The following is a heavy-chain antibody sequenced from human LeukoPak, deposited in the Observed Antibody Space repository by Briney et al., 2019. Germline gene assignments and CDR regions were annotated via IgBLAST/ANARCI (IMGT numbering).Heavy chain of an antibody. CDR2: IYYSGST. J-gene: IGHJ1*01. CDR1: GGSISSSSYD. Sequence: SETLSLTCTVSGGSISSSSYDWGWIRQERGKGREWLGTIYYSGSTYYNASLKSRLFISVDTSNNQFSLRLSFVTAADTAVYYCARRRYYDATGYLDWGQGTLITVSS. D-gene: IGHD3-22*01. CDR3: ARRRYYDATGYLD. V-gene: IGHV4-39*01.